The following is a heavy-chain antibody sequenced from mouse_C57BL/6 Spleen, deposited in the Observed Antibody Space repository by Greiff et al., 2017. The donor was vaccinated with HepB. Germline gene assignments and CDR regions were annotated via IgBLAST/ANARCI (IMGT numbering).Heavy chain of an antibody. CDR3: ARTLYDGYYEDAMDY. D-gene: IGHD2-3*01. Sequence: LQQSGAELVRPGASVKMSCKASGYTFTSYNMHWVKQTPRQGLEWIGAIYPGNGDTSYNQKFKGKATLTVDKSSSTAYMQLSSLTSEDSAVYFCARTLYDGYYEDAMDYWGQGTSVTVSS. CDR2: IYPGNGDT. J-gene: IGHJ4*01. CDR1: GYTFTSYN. V-gene: IGHV1-12*01.